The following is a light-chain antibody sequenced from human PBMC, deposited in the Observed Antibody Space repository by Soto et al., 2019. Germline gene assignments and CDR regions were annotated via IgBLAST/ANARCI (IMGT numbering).Light chain of an antibody. J-gene: IGKJ1*01. CDR3: MQALQTPRT. Sequence: DIVMTQSQLSLPVTPGEPASISCRSSQSLLHSNGYNYLDWYLQKPGQSPQLLIYLGSNRSSGVPDRFSGSGSGKDFTLKISRVEAEDVGVYYCMQALQTPRTFGQGTKVEIK. CDR2: LGS. V-gene: IGKV2-28*01. CDR1: QSLLHSNGYNY.